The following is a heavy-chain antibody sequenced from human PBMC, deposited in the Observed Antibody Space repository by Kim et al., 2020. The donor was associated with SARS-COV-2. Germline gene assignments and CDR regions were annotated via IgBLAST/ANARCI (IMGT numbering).Heavy chain of an antibody. V-gene: IGHV1-24*01. CDR1: GYTLTELS. CDR3: ATLSYYYDSSGPWGY. CDR2: FDPEDGET. D-gene: IGHD3-22*01. Sequence: ASVKVSCKVSGYTLTELSMHWVRQAPGKGLEWMGGFDPEDGETIYAQKFQGRVTMTEDTSTDTAYMELSSLRSEDTAVYYCATLSYYYDSSGPWGYWGQGTLVTVSS. J-gene: IGHJ4*02.